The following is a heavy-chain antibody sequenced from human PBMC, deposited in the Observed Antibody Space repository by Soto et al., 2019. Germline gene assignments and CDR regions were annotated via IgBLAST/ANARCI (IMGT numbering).Heavy chain of an antibody. CDR2: IYSSGMT. V-gene: IGHV4-39*01. CDR1: GFTVSSNY. D-gene: IGHD5-12*01. J-gene: IGHJ4*02. Sequence: PGGSLRLSCAASGFTVSSNYMSWVRQAPGKGLEWIGSIYSSGMTHYNPSFNSRVTLSVDTSKSQFSLRLYSVTAADTAVYYCARLPLAIMAPVTGIFWGRGTLVTVSS. CDR3: ARLPLAIMAPVTGIF.